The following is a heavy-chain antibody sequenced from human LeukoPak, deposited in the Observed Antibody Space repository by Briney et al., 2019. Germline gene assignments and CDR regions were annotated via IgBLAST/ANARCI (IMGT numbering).Heavy chain of an antibody. D-gene: IGHD2-15*01. J-gene: IGHJ3*02. Sequence: ASVKVSCKASGYTFTSYDINWVRQATGQGLEWMGWMNPNSGNTGYAQKFQGRVTMTRDTSTSTVYMELSSLRSEDTAVYYCARSSGYCSGGSCYSEAFDIWGQGTMVTVSS. CDR1: GYTFTSYD. V-gene: IGHV1-8*02. CDR3: ARSSGYCSGGSCYSEAFDI. CDR2: MNPNSGNT.